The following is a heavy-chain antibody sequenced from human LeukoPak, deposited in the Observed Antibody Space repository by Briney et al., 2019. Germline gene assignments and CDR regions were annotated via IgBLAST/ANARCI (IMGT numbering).Heavy chain of an antibody. Sequence: SETLSLTCAVYGGSFSGYYWSWIRQPPGKGLEWIGEINHSGSTNYNPSLKSRVTISVDTSKNQFSLKLSSVTAADTAVYYCARGWYYFDYWGQGTLVTVSS. CDR1: GGSFSGYY. J-gene: IGHJ4*02. CDR3: ARGWYYFDY. D-gene: IGHD2-8*02. V-gene: IGHV4-34*01. CDR2: INHSGST.